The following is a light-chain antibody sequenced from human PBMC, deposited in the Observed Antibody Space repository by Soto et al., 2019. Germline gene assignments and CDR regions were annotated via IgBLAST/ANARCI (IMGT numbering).Light chain of an antibody. Sequence: QSALTQPPSASGSPGQSVTISCTGTSSDVGGYDYVSWYQQHPGKAPKLIIYEVTKRPSGVPDRFSGSKSGNTASLTVSGLQAEGDADYYCTSYGGSSNLVFGGGTKVTVL. CDR3: TSYGGSSNLV. CDR2: EVT. J-gene: IGLJ2*01. V-gene: IGLV2-8*01. CDR1: SSDVGGYDY.